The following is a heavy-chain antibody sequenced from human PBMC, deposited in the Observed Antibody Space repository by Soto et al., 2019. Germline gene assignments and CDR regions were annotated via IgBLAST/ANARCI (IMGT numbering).Heavy chain of an antibody. CDR3: ARVHTVTTYFDV. V-gene: IGHV1-8*01. CDR1: GYPFTYYD. CDR2: MNPKSGNT. J-gene: IGHJ2*01. D-gene: IGHD4-17*01. Sequence: QVQLVQSGAEVKKPGASVRVSCQASGYPFTYYDINWVRQAPGQGLEWMGWMNPKSGNTGSAQRFQGRLTMTSNTSIHTTYMDLTSLTSEDSATYYCARVHTVTTYFDVWGRGTPVTVSS.